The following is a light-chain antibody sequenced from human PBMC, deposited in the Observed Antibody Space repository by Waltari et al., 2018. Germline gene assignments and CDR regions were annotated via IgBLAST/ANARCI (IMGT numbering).Light chain of an antibody. CDR1: QGISNL. CDR3: QQTNSFPLT. Sequence: DIQMTQSPSSVSASVGDRVTIPCRASQGISNLVAWYQQKSGKAPKLLISLASTLQSGVPSRFSGSGSGTDFTLTISSLQAEDFAAYYCQQTNSFPLTFGGGTKVEIK. V-gene: IGKV1D-12*01. J-gene: IGKJ4*01. CDR2: LAS.